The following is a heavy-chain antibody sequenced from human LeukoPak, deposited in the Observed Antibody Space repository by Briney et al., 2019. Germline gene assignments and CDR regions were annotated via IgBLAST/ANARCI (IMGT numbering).Heavy chain of an antibody. V-gene: IGHV3-23*01. J-gene: IGHJ4*02. CDR3: AKDGGTYCGGDCYSDYFDY. CDR1: GFTFSSYA. D-gene: IGHD2-21*02. CDR2: ISGSGGST. Sequence: GGSLRLSCAASGFTFSSYAMSWVRQAPGKGLEWVSAISGSGGSTYYADPVKGRFTISRDNSKNTLYLQMNSLRAEDTAVYYCAKDGGTYCGGDCYSDYFDYWGQGTLVTVSS.